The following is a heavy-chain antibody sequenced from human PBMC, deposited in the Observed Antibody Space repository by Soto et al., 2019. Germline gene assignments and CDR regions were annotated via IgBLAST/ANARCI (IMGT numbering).Heavy chain of an antibody. Sequence: GGSLRLSCAASGFTFSSYGMHWVRQAPGKGLEWVAVISYDGSNKYYADSVKGRFTISRDNSKNTLYLQMNSLRAEDTAVYYCAKDLPCSSTSCPGAFDIWGQGTMVTVSS. CDR2: ISYDGSNK. J-gene: IGHJ3*02. D-gene: IGHD2-2*01. V-gene: IGHV3-30*18. CDR3: AKDLPCSSTSCPGAFDI. CDR1: GFTFSSYG.